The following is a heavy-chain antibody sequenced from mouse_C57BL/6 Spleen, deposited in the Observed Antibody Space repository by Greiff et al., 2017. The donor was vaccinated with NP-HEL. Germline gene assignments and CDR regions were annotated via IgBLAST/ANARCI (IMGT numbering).Heavy chain of an antibody. CDR2: IDPETGGT. D-gene: IGHD1-1*01. V-gene: IGHV1-15*01. CDR3: TRENSTVVAMDY. J-gene: IGHJ4*01. Sequence: QVQLQQSGAELVRPGASVTLSCKASGYTFTDYEMHWVKQTPVHGLEWIGAIDPETGGTAYNQKFKGKAILTADKSSSTAYMELRSLTSEDSAVYYCTRENSTVVAMDYWGQGTSVTVSS. CDR1: GYTFTDYE.